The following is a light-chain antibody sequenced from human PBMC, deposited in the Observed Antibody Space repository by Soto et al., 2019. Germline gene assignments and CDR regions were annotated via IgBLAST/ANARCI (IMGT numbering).Light chain of an antibody. CDR3: QQYQSRPLT. J-gene: IGKJ4*01. Sequence: EIVLTQSPATRSVSPGERATLSCRASQSVTSDFNNLAWYQQKPGQAPRLLIYGASTRATGIPARFSGSGSGTQFTLTISSLQSEDFAVYYCQQYQSRPLTFGGGTKVE. CDR1: QSVTSD. V-gene: IGKV3-15*01. CDR2: GAS.